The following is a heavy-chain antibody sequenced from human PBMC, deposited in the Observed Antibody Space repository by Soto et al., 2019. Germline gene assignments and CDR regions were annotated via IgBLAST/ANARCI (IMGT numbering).Heavy chain of an antibody. V-gene: IGHV3-30-3*01. D-gene: IGHD4-4*01. CDR3: ASPLWRDDYNWGYFDL. CDR1: GFTFSSYA. CDR2: ISYDGSNK. Sequence: QVQLVESGGGVVQPGRSLRLSCAASGFTFSSYAMHWVRQAPGKGLEWVAVISYDGSNKYYADSVKGRFTIARDNPQNTLYLQMNRLGAEDTAGYYCASPLWRDDYNWGYFDLWGRGTLVTVSS. J-gene: IGHJ2*01.